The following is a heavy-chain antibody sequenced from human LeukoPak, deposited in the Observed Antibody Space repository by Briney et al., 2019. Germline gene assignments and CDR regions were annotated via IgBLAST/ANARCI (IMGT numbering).Heavy chain of an antibody. CDR1: GFTFSSXX. Sequence: GGXXXLXXAASGFTFSSXXXXWVRQAPGKGXXXXXXXYSGGSTYYADSVKGRFTISRDNSKNTLYLQMNSLRAEDTAVYYCAKGLSSGWYRTSMGDYWGQGTLVTVSS. J-gene: IGHJ4*02. D-gene: IGHD6-19*01. CDR2: XYSGGST. CDR3: AKGLSSGWYRTSMGDY. V-gene: IGHV3-53*01.